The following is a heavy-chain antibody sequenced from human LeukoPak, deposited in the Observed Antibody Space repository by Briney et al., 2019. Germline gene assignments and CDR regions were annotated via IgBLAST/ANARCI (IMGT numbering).Heavy chain of an antibody. Sequence: GGSLRLSCAASGFTFSDYYMSWIRQAPGKGLEWVSYISSSGSTIYYADSVKGRLTISRDNAKNSLYLQMNSLRAEDTAVYYCSSCAYDYRFFENWGQGTLVSVSS. CDR1: GFTFSDYY. CDR2: ISSSGSTI. CDR3: SSCAYDYRFFEN. D-gene: IGHD5-12*01. J-gene: IGHJ4*02. V-gene: IGHV3-11*01.